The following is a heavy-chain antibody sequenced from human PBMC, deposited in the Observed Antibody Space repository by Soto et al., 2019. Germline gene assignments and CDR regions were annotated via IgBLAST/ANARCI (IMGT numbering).Heavy chain of an antibody. D-gene: IGHD3-9*01. J-gene: IGHJ4*02. CDR3: ARQSYDILTGYSSPYYFDY. Sequence: SETLSLTCTVSGGSISSSSYYWGWIRQPPGKGLEWIGSIYYSGSTYYNPSLKSRVTISVDTSKNQFSLKLSSVTAADTAVYYCARQSYDILTGYSSPYYFDYWGQGTLVTVSS. CDR2: IYYSGST. V-gene: IGHV4-39*01. CDR1: GGSISSSSYY.